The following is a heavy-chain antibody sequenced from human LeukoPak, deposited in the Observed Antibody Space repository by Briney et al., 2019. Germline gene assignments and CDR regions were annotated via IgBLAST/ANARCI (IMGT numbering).Heavy chain of an antibody. V-gene: IGHV3-11*01. J-gene: IGHJ4*02. CDR1: GFTFSDYY. D-gene: IGHD5-24*01. CDR2: ISSSGSTI. CDR3: AREFGEMATTSYYFDY. Sequence: GGSLRLSCAASGFTFSDYYMSWIRQAPGKGLEWVSYISSSGSTIYYADSVKGRFTISRDNAKNSLYLQMNSLRAEDTAVYYCAREFGEMATTSYYFDYWGQGTLVTVSS.